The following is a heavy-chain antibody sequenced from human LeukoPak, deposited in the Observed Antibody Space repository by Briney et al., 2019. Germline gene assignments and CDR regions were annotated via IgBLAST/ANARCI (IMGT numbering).Heavy chain of an antibody. D-gene: IGHD3-9*01. V-gene: IGHV3-30*02. CDR1: GFTFSSYG. CDR3: AKDSELRYFDWSPYFDY. J-gene: IGHJ4*02. Sequence: GSLRLSCAASGFTFSSYGMHWVRQAPGKGLEWVAFIRYDGSNKYYADSVKGRFTTSRDNSKNTLYLHVNSLRPEDTAVYYCAKDSELRYFDWSPYFDYWGQGTLVTVSS. CDR2: IRYDGSNK.